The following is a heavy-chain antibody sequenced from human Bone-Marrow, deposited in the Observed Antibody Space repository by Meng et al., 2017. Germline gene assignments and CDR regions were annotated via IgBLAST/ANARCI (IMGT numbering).Heavy chain of an antibody. CDR1: GFSVSPTY. D-gene: IGHD3-9*01. J-gene: IGHJ3*02. Sequence: GESLKISCVASGFSVSPTYMTWVRQPPGKGLEWVSVIYSGGTIVYAGSVKGRFAISRDDSNNTLYLQMNTVRPEDTALYYCASGSTIVTPYDALDTWGQGTVVTVSS. V-gene: IGHV3-53*05. CDR3: ASGSTIVTPYDALDT. CDR2: IYSGGTI.